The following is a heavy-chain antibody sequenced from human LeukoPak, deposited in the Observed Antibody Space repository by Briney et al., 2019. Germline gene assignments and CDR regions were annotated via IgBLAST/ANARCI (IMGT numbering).Heavy chain of an antibody. CDR1: GYSFTNYY. V-gene: IGHV1-46*01. J-gene: IGHJ3*01. CDR2: INPSGGST. CDR3: AREVYSYALDALDL. D-gene: IGHD5-18*01. Sequence: ASVKVSCKASGYSFTNYYMHWVRQAPGQGLEWMGMINPSGGSTTYAQKFQGRVTMTRDMSTSTVYMELSSLRSEDTAVYYCAREVYSYALDALDLWGQGTMVTVSS.